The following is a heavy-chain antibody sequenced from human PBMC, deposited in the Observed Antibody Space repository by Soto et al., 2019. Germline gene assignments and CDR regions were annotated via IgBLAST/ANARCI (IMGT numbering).Heavy chain of an antibody. V-gene: IGHV1-46*01. J-gene: IGHJ3*01. CDR3: ARDRGGTDWENAGLDF. D-gene: IGHD1-7*01. Sequence: QVQLVQSGAEVKKPGASVKVSCKTSGYIFTSRYMHWVRQAPGQGLDWMAIINPSGGDTIYAQGFQGRVTVTSETSTNTVYMELSALRFEDTAVYFCARDRGGTDWENAGLDFWSQGTKVTVSS. CDR2: INPSGGDT. CDR1: GYIFTSRY.